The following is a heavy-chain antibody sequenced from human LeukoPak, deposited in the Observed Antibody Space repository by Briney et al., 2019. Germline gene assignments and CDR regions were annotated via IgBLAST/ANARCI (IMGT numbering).Heavy chain of an antibody. V-gene: IGHV3-48*03. CDR1: GFTFSSYE. Sequence: GGSLRLSCAASGFTFSSYEMNWVRQAPGKGLEWVSYISSSGSTIYYADSVKGRFTISRDNSKNALNLQMNSLRAEDTAVYYCVRRPDYFDYWGQGTLVTVSS. CDR2: ISSSGSTI. CDR3: VRRPDYFDY. J-gene: IGHJ4*02.